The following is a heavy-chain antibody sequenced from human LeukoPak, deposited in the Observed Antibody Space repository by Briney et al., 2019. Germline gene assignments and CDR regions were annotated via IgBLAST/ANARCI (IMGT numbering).Heavy chain of an antibody. J-gene: IGHJ1*01. CDR1: GFTFSSYG. CDR3: ATYSSLNRREFQY. Sequence: GGSLRLSCAASGFTFSSYGMHWVRQAPGKGLEWLAVISYDGDNKYYADSVKGRFTISRDNSKNTLYLQMNSLRAEDTAVYYCATYSSLNRREFQYWGQGTLLTVSS. CDR2: ISYDGDNK. V-gene: IGHV3-33*05. D-gene: IGHD3-22*01.